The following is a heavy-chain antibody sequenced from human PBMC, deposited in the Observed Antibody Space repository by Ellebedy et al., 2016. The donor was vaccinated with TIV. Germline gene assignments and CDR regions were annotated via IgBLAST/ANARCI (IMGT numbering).Heavy chain of an antibody. J-gene: IGHJ4*02. CDR1: GYTFTSYA. V-gene: IGHV1-3*01. Sequence: AASVKVSCKASGYTFTSYAMHWVRQAPGQRLEWMGWTNAGNGNTKYSQKFQGRVTITRDTSASTAYMELSSLRSEDTAVYYCARARGNTAMAPDYWGQGTLVTVSS. CDR3: ARARGNTAMAPDY. CDR2: TNAGNGNT. D-gene: IGHD5-18*01.